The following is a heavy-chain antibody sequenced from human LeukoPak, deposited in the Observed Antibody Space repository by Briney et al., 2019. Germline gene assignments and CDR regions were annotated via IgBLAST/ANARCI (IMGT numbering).Heavy chain of an antibody. V-gene: IGHV2-5*01. CDR1: GFSLTTTGVG. D-gene: IGHD3-10*01. J-gene: IGHJ4*02. CDR3: AHSPPDSYYASGSYSFDY. Sequence: SGPTLVKPTQTLTLTCTFSGFSLTTTGVGVGWIRQPPGKALECLAIIYWNDDKRYSPSLKSRLTTTKDTSKNQVVLTMTSMDPVDTATYYCAHSPPDSYYASGSYSFDYWGQGTLVSVSS. CDR2: IYWNDDK.